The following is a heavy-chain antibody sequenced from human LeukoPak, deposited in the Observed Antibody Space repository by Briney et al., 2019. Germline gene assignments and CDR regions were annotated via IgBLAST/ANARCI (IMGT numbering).Heavy chain of an antibody. CDR2: INSEGSST. J-gene: IGHJ4*02. Sequence: GGSLRLSCAASGFTFSNYWMHWVRQAPGKGLVWVSCINSEGSSTNHADSVKGRFTISRDNAKYALYLQMNSLRAEDTAVYYCARAPYYCGSGSYPSPDYWGQGTLVTVSS. V-gene: IGHV3-74*01. CDR1: GFTFSNYW. CDR3: ARAPYYCGSGSYPSPDY. D-gene: IGHD3-10*01.